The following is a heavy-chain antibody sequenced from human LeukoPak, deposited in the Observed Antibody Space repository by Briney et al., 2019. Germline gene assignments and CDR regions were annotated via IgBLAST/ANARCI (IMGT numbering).Heavy chain of an antibody. CDR2: ISGSGGST. CDR1: GFTFSSYA. CDR3: ANFFGAAAGTNY. V-gene: IGHV3-23*01. D-gene: IGHD6-13*01. Sequence: HTGGSLRLSCAASGFTFSSYAMSWVRQAPGKGLEWVSAISGSGGSTYYADSVKGRFTISRDNSKNTLYLQMNSLRAEDTAVYYCANFFGAAAGTNYWGQGTLVTVSS. J-gene: IGHJ4*02.